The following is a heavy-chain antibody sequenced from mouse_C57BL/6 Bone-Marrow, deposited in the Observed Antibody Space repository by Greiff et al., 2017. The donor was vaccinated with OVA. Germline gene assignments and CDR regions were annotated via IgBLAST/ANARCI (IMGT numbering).Heavy chain of an antibody. CDR2: IDPEDGDT. D-gene: IGHD2-2*01. Sequence: EVKLMESGAELVRPGASVKLSCTASGFNITDYYMHWVKQRPEQGLEWIGRIDPEDGDTEYAPKFQGKATMTADTSSNTAYLQLSSLTSEDTSVYYCTPLYWLRRRGNFDYWGQGTTLTVSS. CDR3: TPLYWLRRRGNFDY. J-gene: IGHJ2*01. CDR1: GFNITDYY. V-gene: IGHV14-1*01.